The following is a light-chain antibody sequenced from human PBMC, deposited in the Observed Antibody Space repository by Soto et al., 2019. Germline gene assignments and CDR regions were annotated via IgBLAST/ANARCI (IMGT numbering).Light chain of an antibody. CDR1: QSVSSSY. V-gene: IGKV3-20*01. J-gene: IGKJ5*01. Sequence: EIVLTQSPGTLSLSPGERAKLSCSASQSVSSSYLAWYQQKPGQAPRLLIYGASSRATGIPDRFSGSGSGTDFTLTISRLEPEDFAVYYCQQYGSSPFTCGQGTRREIK. CDR2: GAS. CDR3: QQYGSSPFT.